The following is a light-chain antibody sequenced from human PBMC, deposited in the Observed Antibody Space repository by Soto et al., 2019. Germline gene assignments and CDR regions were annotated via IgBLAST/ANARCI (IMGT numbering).Light chain of an antibody. Sequence: EIVLTQSPATLSLSPGERATLSCRASQSVSTYLAWYQQKPGQAPRLLIYDASNRATVIPARFSGSGSGTDFTLTISSREPEDFAVYYCQQRSNWPGVTFGPGTKVDIK. V-gene: IGKV3-11*01. J-gene: IGKJ3*01. CDR2: DAS. CDR3: QQRSNWPGVT. CDR1: QSVSTY.